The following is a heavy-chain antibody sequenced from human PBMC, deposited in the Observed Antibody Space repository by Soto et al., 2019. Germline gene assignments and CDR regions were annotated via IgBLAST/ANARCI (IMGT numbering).Heavy chain of an antibody. CDR2: TYYRSKWYN. V-gene: IGHV6-1*01. CDR3: ARVPYNWNFHTYYYYYMDV. J-gene: IGHJ6*03. Sequence: QSPTLSLTCAISGDSVSSNSAAWNWIRQSPSRGLEWLGRTYYRSKWYNDYAVSVKSRITINPDPSKNQFSLQLNSVTPEDTAVYYCARVPYNWNFHTYYYYYMDVWGKGTTVTVSS. CDR1: GDSVSSNSAA. D-gene: IGHD1-7*01.